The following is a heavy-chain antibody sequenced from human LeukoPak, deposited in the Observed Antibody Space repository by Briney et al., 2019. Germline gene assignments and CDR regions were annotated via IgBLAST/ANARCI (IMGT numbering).Heavy chain of an antibody. D-gene: IGHD3-22*01. CDR1: GGTFSSYT. CDR3: ARGYYYDSSGVDY. Sequence: GTSVKASCKASGGTFSSYTVSWVRQAPGQGLEWMGGIIPILGIANYAQKFQGRVTITADKSTSTAYMELSSLRSEDTAVYYCARGYYYDSSGVDYWGQGTLVTVSS. CDR2: IIPILGIA. J-gene: IGHJ4*02. V-gene: IGHV1-69*10.